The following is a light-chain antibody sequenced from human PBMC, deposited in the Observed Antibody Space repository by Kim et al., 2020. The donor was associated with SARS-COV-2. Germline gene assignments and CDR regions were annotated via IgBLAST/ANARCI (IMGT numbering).Light chain of an antibody. CDR3: QAWDSSTGVV. CDR1: KLGDNY. V-gene: IGLV3-1*01. CDR2: QDS. J-gene: IGLJ2*01. Sequence: SYELTQPPSVSVSPGQTASITCSGDKLGDNYACWYQQKPGQAPVLVIYQDSKRPSGLPERFSGSNSGNTATLTISGTQAMDEADYYCQAWDSSTGVVFGGGTQLTVL.